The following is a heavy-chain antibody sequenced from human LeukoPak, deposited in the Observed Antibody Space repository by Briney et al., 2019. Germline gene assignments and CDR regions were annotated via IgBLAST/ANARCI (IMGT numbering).Heavy chain of an antibody. CDR1: GFSFSNHD. Sequence: PGGSLRLSCAASGFSFSNHDMHWVRRATGKGLEWVSGIGTAADPLYPDSVKGRFTISRDNAKNSLYLQMNGLRAGDTAVYYCARGLMVREINLQLYYYYGMDVWGKGTTVTVSS. J-gene: IGHJ6*04. V-gene: IGHV3-13*05. CDR3: ARGLMVREINLQLYYYYGMDV. CDR2: IGTAADP. D-gene: IGHD3-10*01.